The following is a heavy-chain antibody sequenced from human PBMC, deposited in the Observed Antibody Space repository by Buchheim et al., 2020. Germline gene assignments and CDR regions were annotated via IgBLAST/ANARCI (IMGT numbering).Heavy chain of an antibody. Sequence: QVQLVESGGGVVQPGRSLRLSCAASGFTFSSYGMHWVRQAPGKGLEWVAVISYDGSNKYYADSVKGRFTISRDNSKNTLYLQMNSLRAEDTAVYYCAKDRPDSSGYYTVGMDVWGQGTT. J-gene: IGHJ6*02. CDR1: GFTFSSYG. CDR3: AKDRPDSSGYYTVGMDV. V-gene: IGHV3-30*18. CDR2: ISYDGSNK. D-gene: IGHD3-22*01.